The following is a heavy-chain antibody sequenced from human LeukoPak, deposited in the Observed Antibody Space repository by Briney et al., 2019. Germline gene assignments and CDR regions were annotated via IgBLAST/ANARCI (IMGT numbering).Heavy chain of an antibody. CDR3: ASVPLRDGYNP. J-gene: IGHJ4*02. Sequence: PSETLSLTCAVYGGSFSGYYWSWIRQPPGKGLEWIGEINHSGSTNYNPSLKSRVTISVDTSKNQFSLKLSSVTAADTAVYYCASVPLRDGYNPWGQGTLVTVSS. CDR2: INHSGST. V-gene: IGHV4-34*01. D-gene: IGHD5-24*01. CDR1: GGSFSGYY.